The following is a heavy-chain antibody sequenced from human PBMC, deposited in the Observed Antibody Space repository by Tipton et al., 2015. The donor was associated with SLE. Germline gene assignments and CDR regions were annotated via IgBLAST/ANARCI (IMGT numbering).Heavy chain of an antibody. V-gene: IGHV4-30-2*01. CDR2: IFHSGST. CDR3: ARLYDFWGGYSPFNY. D-gene: IGHD3-3*01. J-gene: IGHJ4*02. Sequence: TLSLTCAVSGGSINSGGYSWSWIRQPPGKGLEWIGYIFHSGSTYYNPSLKSRLTISVDTSKNQFSLKLNSVTAADTAVYYCARLYDFWGGYSPFNYWGQGTLVTVSS. CDR1: GGSINSGGYS.